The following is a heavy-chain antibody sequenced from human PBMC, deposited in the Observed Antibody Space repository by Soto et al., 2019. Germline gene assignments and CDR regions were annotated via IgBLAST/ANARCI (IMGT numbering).Heavy chain of an antibody. CDR1: GFTFNSYW. CDR3: ATDVGDHGHMFWY. CDR2: INHDGSEK. D-gene: IGHD2-21*02. Sequence: GGSLRLSCAASGFTFNSYWMSWVRQAPGKGLEWVANINHDGSEKYYVDSVKGRFTISRDNAKNSLYLQMNTLRAEDTAVYYCATDVGDHGHMFWYWGQGTLVTVSS. J-gene: IGHJ4*02. V-gene: IGHV3-7*03.